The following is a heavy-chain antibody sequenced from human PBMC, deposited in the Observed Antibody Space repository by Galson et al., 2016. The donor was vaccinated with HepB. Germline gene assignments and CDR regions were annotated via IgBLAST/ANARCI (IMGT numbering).Heavy chain of an antibody. CDR3: ARLSGCSGGSCFPTQHGDY. CDR1: GYSFTNSW. J-gene: IGHJ4*02. Sequence: QSGAEVKKPGESLKISCKGSGYSFTNSWIGWVRQMPGKGLEWMGIIYPADSDTRYSPSFQGQVTISADKSISIAYLQWSSLKASDTAIYYCARLSGCSGGSCFPTQHGDYWGQGTLVAVSS. D-gene: IGHD2-15*01. CDR2: IYPADSDT. V-gene: IGHV5-51*01.